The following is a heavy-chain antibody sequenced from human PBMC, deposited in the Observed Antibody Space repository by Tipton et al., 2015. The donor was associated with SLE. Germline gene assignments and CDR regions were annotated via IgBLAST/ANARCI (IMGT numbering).Heavy chain of an antibody. D-gene: IGHD6-19*01. V-gene: IGHV4-34*01. CDR3: ATQSDGMSGWYMDAFDI. CDR1: GGSFSGYY. CDR2: IYSNGST. J-gene: IGHJ3*02. Sequence: TLSLTCAVYGGSFSGYYWSWIRQPPGKGLEWIGVIYSNGSTNYNPSLRSRLTISVDTSENQFSLNLKSLTAADTAVYYCATQSDGMSGWYMDAFDIWGQGTMVTVSS.